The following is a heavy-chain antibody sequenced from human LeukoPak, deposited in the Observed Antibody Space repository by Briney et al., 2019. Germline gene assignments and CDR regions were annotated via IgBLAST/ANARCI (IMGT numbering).Heavy chain of an antibody. CDR3: AGLDTNGYNSMTAY. V-gene: IGHV3-21*01. J-gene: IGHJ4*02. CDR1: GFTFSSYS. D-gene: IGHD5-24*01. CDR2: ISSSSSYI. Sequence: PGGSLRLSCAASGFTFSSYSMNWVRQAPGKGLEWLSSISSSSSYIYYADSVKGRFTISRDNAKNSLYLQMNSLRAEDTAVFYCAGLDTNGYNSMTAYWGQGTLVTVSS.